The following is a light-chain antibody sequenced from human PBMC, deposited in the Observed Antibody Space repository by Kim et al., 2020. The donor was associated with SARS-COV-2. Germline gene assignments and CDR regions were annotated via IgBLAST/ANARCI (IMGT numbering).Light chain of an antibody. Sequence: SPGERATLYCRASQRVSSNLAWYQQTPGQATRLLIYGASTRATGIPARFSGSGSGTEFTLTISSLQSEDFAVYYCQQYNNWPPYPFGQGTKLEI. V-gene: IGKV3-15*01. J-gene: IGKJ2*01. CDR1: QRVSSN. CDR3: QQYNNWPPYP. CDR2: GAS.